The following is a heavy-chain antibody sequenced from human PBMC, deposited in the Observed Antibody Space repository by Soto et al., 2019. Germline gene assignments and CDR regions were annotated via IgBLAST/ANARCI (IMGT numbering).Heavy chain of an antibody. Sequence: PGGSLRLSCAASGFTFSSYSMNWVRQAPGKGLEWVSAISSSSGSTYYADSVKGRFTISRDNSKNTLYLQMNSLRAEDTAVYYCAKPWYYDSSGPSDAFDIWGQGTMVTVSS. V-gene: IGHV3-23*01. CDR2: ISSSSGST. CDR1: GFTFSSYS. CDR3: AKPWYYDSSGPSDAFDI. D-gene: IGHD3-22*01. J-gene: IGHJ3*02.